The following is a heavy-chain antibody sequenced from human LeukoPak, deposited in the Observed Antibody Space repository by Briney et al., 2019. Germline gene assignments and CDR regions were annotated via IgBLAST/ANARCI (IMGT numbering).Heavy chain of an antibody. D-gene: IGHD2-15*01. CDR3: ARDPRYCSGGSCVDY. CDR2: ISGSGGST. Sequence: PGGSLRLSCAASGFTFSSYAMSWVRQAPGKGLEWVSAISGSGGSTYYADSVKGRFTISRDNSKNTLYHQMNSLRAEDTAVYYCARDPRYCSGGSCVDYWGQGTLVTVSS. V-gene: IGHV3-23*01. J-gene: IGHJ4*02. CDR1: GFTFSSYA.